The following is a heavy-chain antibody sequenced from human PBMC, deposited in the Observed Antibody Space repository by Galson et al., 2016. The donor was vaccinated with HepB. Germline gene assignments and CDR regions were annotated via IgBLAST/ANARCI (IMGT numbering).Heavy chain of an antibody. CDR3: AKGDDFWSGYYGGL. CDR2: ISGTGGTT. Sequence: SLRLSCAASGFTFSNYAMSWVRQAPGKGLEWVSGISGTGGTTYYADSVKSRFTISRDNSKNTLYLRMNSLRAEDTAVYYCAKGDDFWSGYYGGLWGQGTLVTVSS. J-gene: IGHJ4*02. D-gene: IGHD3-3*01. CDR1: GFTFSNYA. V-gene: IGHV3-23*01.